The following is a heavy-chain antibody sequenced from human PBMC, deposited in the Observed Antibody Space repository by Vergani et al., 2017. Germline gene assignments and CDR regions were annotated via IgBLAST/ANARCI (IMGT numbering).Heavy chain of an antibody. CDR1: GFTFSSYA. Sequence: EVQLLESGGGLVQPGGSLRLSCAASGFTFSSYAMSWVRQVPGKGLEWVSGISGSGGNTYYANSVKGPFTISRDNSKNTLYLQMNSLRADDTAVYYCAKGVYCSSTSCYEGRGYYYGMGVWGQGTTVTFSS. J-gene: IGHJ6*02. D-gene: IGHD2-2*01. CDR3: AKGVYCSSTSCYEGRGYYYGMGV. CDR2: ISGSGGNT. V-gene: IGHV3-23*01.